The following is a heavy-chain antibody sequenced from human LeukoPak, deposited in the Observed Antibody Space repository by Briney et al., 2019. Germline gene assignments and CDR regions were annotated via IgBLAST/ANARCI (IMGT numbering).Heavy chain of an antibody. CDR2: IWYDGSNK. Sequence: PGGSLRLSCAASGFTFSSYGMHWVRQAPGKGLEWVAVIWYDGSNKYYADSVKGRFTISRDNSKNTLYLQMNSLRAEDTAVYYCAKAMYGSGSHRYFDLWGRGTLVTVSS. D-gene: IGHD3-10*01. J-gene: IGHJ2*01. V-gene: IGHV3-30*02. CDR1: GFTFSSYG. CDR3: AKAMYGSGSHRYFDL.